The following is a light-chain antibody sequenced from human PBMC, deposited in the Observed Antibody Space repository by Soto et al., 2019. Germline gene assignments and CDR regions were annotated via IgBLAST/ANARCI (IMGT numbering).Light chain of an antibody. CDR3: QQTYSLPRT. V-gene: IGKV1-39*01. Sequence: DIQMTQSPPSLSASVGDRVTITCRTSQTASKYLNWYQQKPGKAPDLLVYTTSTLHSGVPSRFSGSGSGTDFTITITSLQPEDFATYYCQQTYSLPRTFGPGTRVE. CDR1: QTASKY. J-gene: IGKJ1*01. CDR2: TTS.